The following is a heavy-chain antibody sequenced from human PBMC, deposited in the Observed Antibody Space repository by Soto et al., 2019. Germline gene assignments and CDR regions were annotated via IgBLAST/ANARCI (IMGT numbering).Heavy chain of an antibody. CDR1: GFTFSSYA. J-gene: IGHJ2*01. D-gene: IGHD3-10*01. CDR3: AKDLGLPVRSHYPYWYFDV. CDR2: ISGSGGAT. V-gene: IGHV3-23*01. Sequence: EVQLLESGGGLVQPGGSLSLSCAASGFTFSSYAMSWVRQTPGKGLEWVAGISGSGGATYYADAVKGRLTISRDNSNITLYLQMNSLRAEETAVYYCAKDLGLPVRSHYPYWYFDVWGRGTLVTVSS.